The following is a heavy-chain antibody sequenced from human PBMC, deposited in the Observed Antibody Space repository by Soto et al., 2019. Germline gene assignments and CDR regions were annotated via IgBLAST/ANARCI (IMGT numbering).Heavy chain of an antibody. CDR3: ARDISVRTITIFGVVTTYYFDY. D-gene: IGHD3-3*01. CDR1: GGTFSSYT. V-gene: IGHV1-69*04. J-gene: IGHJ4*02. CDR2: IIPILGIA. Sequence: ASVKVSCKASGGTFSSYTISWVRQAPGQGLEWMGRIIPILGIANYAQKFQGRVTITADKSTRKAYMELSSLRSEDTAVYYCARDISVRTITIFGVVTTYYFDYWGQGTLVTVSS.